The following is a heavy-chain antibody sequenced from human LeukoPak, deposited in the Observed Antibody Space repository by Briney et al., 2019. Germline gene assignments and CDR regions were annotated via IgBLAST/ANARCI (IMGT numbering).Heavy chain of an antibody. CDR3: ARVYSSASISDY. Sequence: PGGSLRLSCAASGFTFSSYSMNWARQAPGKGLEWVSSISSSSSYIYYADSVKGRFTISRDNAKNSLYLQMNSLRAEDTAVYYCARVYSSASISDYWGQGTLVTVSS. J-gene: IGHJ4*02. CDR2: ISSSSSYI. CDR1: GFTFSSYS. D-gene: IGHD6-13*01. V-gene: IGHV3-21*01.